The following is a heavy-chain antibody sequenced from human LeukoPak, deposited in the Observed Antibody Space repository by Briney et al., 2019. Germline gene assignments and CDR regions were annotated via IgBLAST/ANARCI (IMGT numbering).Heavy chain of an antibody. J-gene: IGHJ4*02. CDR3: ARMGGYYSRLRFLDY. V-gene: IGHV2-70*17. CDR1: GFSLTTSGMC. Sequence: SGPTLVNPTQTLTLTWTFSGFSLTTSGMCVTWIRQPPGKALEWLARIDWDDDTFYITSLKTRLTISKDTSKNQVFLAMTNMGPVDTATYYCARMGGYYSRLRFLDYWGQGTLVTVSS. CDR2: IDWDDDT. D-gene: IGHD2/OR15-2a*01.